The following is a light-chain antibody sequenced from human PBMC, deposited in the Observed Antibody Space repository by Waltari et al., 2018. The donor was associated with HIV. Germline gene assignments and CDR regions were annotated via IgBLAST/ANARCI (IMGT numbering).Light chain of an antibody. CDR2: GVS. Sequence: QSALTQPASLSGSPGQSITITCSGSGSDIGRYHLVSWYRQAPCKAPRLLIYGVSNRPSEISRRFSGSKARTTASLTISALQAEDEGDYYCSAYTMSGSLVFGGGTKLTVL. CDR3: SAYTMSGSLV. CDR1: GSDIGRYHL. V-gene: IGLV2-14*01. J-gene: IGLJ2*01.